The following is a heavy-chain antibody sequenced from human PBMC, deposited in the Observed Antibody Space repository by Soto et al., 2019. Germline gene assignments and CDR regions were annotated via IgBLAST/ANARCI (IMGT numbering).Heavy chain of an antibody. V-gene: IGHV3-23*01. CDR3: AKDTYYHDSSGYYIFDY. Sequence: PGGSLRLSCAASGFTFSSDAMSWVRQAPGKGLEWVSAISGSGGTTYYADSVKGRFSISRDNSKNTLYLQMDSLRPEDTAVFYCAKDTYYHDSSGYYIFDYWGQGIPVTVSS. CDR1: GFTFSSDA. CDR2: ISGSGGTT. D-gene: IGHD3-22*01. J-gene: IGHJ4*02.